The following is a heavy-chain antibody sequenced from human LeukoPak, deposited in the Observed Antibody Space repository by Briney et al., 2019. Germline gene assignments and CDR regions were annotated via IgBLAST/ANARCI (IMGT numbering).Heavy chain of an antibody. V-gene: IGHV4-39*01. Sequence: SETLSLTCSVSGGSVSRTYYSWGWIRQPPGKGLEWIGTIAYRGGTHFSPSLESRVTISVDTSQNQFSLRLMSVTAADTGVYYCARQELWFRSWGQGTVVSVST. CDR1: GGSVSRTYYS. D-gene: IGHD3-16*01. CDR3: ARQELWFRS. J-gene: IGHJ4*02. CDR2: IAYRGGT.